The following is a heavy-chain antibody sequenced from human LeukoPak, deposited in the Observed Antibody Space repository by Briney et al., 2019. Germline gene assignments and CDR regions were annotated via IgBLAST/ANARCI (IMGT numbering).Heavy chain of an antibody. D-gene: IGHD2-21*01. CDR3: ARVTGGVFQFDP. J-gene: IGHJ5*02. V-gene: IGHV4-30-4*01. CDR2: IYYSGST. Sequence: SETLSLTCTVSGGXISSGDYYWSWIRQPPGKGLEWIGYIYYSGSTYYNPSLKSRVTISVDTSKNQFSLKLSSVTAADTAVYYCARVTGGVFQFDPWGQGTLVTVSS. CDR1: GGXISSGDYY.